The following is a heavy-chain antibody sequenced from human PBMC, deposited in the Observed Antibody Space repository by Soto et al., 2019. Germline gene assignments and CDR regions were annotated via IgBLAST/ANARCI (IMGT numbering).Heavy chain of an antibody. CDR2: SYPGDSNT. V-gene: IGHV5-51*01. CDR1: GYRFTSYW. Sequence: GESLKISCKGSGYRFTSYWIAWVRQMPGKGLEWMGISYPGDSNTRYSPSFQGHVTMSADKSISTAYLQWRSLKASDTAMYYCARHPVLAVAGPVYGMDVWGQGTTVTVFS. D-gene: IGHD6-19*01. J-gene: IGHJ6*02. CDR3: ARHPVLAVAGPVYGMDV.